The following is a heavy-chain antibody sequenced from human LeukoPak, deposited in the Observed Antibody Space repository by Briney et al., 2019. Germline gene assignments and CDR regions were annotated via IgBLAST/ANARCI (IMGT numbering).Heavy chain of an antibody. J-gene: IGHJ4*02. CDR2: IKSKTEGRTT. CDR3: TTEVRDSSGYFYFDN. CDR1: GFTFDYAC. Sequence: PGESLTLSCAASGFTFDYACLSWVRQPPAKGLEWVGRIKSKTEGRTTVYAAPVQGRFTISRDDSKNTLYLQINSLKTEDTAVYFCTTEVRDSSGYFYFDNWGQGTLVTVSS. D-gene: IGHD3-22*01. V-gene: IGHV3-15*01.